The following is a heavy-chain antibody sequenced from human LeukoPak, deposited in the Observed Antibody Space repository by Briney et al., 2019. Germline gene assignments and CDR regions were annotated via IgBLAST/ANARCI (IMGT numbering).Heavy chain of an antibody. V-gene: IGHV3-11*06. J-gene: IGHJ4*02. D-gene: IGHD6-19*01. CDR2: ISSSSSYT. Sequence: GGSLRLSCAASGFTFSDYYMSWIRQAPGKGLEWVSYISSSSSYTIYADSVKGRFTISRDNAKNSLYLQMNSLRAEDTAVYYCARAKEQWLARPLDYWGQGTLVTVSS. CDR3: ARAKEQWLARPLDY. CDR1: GFTFSDYY.